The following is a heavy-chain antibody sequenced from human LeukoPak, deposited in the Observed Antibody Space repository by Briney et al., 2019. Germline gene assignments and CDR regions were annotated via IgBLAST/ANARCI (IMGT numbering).Heavy chain of an antibody. D-gene: IGHD3-16*01. J-gene: IGHJ4*02. Sequence: GGFLRLSCVFSGFTFSNYWMNWVRQAPGKGLEWVSSISSSSSYIYYADSVKGRFTISRDNAKNSLYLQMNSLRAEDTAVYYCARDWADAIDYWGQGTLVTVSS. CDR1: GFTFSNYW. CDR2: ISSSSSYI. V-gene: IGHV3-21*01. CDR3: ARDWADAIDY.